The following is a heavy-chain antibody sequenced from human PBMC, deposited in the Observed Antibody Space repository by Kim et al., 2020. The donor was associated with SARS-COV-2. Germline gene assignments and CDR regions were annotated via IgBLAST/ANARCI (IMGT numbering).Heavy chain of an antibody. V-gene: IGHV1-69*13. J-gene: IGHJ4*02. CDR1: GGTFSSYA. CDR2: IIPIFGTA. CDR3: ARTPGIAATAGVDYFDY. D-gene: IGHD6-13*01. Sequence: SVKVSCKASGGTFSSYAISWVRQAPGQGLEWMGGIIPIFGTANYAQKFQGRVTITADESTSTAYMELSSLRSEDTAVYYCARTPGIAATAGVDYFDYWGQGTLVTVSS.